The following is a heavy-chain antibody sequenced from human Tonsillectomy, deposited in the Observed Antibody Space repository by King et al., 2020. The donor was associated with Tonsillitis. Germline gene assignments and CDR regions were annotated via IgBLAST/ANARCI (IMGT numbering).Heavy chain of an antibody. CDR1: GGTFSSYA. D-gene: IGHD4-11*01. CDR2: IIPILGIA. CDR3: ARDKYSNYRPNYFDY. J-gene: IGHJ4*02. Sequence: QLVQSGAEVKKPGSSVKVSCKASGGTFSSYAISWVRQAPGQGLEWMGRIIPILGIAHYAQKFQGRVTITADKSTSTAYMELSSLRSEDTAVYYCARDKYSNYRPNYFDYWGQGTLVTVSS. V-gene: IGHV1-69*09.